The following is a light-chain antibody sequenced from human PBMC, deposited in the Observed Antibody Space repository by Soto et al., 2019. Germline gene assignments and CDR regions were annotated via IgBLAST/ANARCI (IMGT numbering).Light chain of an antibody. J-gene: IGLJ3*02. CDR3: CSYAGSSTWV. CDR2: EDS. Sequence: QSALTQPASVSGSPGQSITISCTGTSSDVGSYNLVSWYQQHPGKAPKVMIYEDSKRPSGVSNRFSRSKSGNTASLTISGLQAEDEADYYCCSYAGSSTWVFGGGTKLTVL. V-gene: IGLV2-23*01. CDR1: SSDVGSYNL.